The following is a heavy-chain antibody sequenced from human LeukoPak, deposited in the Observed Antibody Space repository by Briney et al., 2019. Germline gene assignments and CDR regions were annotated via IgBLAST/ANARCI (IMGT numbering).Heavy chain of an antibody. D-gene: IGHD2-15*01. Sequence: PGGSLRLSYAASGFTFSSYSMNWVRQAPGKGLEWVSSISSSSSYIYYADSVKGRFTISRDNAKNSLYLQMNSLRAEDMAFYYCAKGLRRLGYCSGGYCPDAFDIWGQGTLVTVSS. J-gene: IGHJ3*02. V-gene: IGHV3-21*04. CDR2: ISSSSSYI. CDR1: GFTFSSYS. CDR3: AKGLRRLGYCSGGYCPDAFDI.